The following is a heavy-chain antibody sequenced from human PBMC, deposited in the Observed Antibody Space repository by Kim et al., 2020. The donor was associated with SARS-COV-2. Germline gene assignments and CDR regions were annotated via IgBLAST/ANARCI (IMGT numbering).Heavy chain of an antibody. V-gene: IGHV4-34*01. CDR1: GGSFSGYY. J-gene: IGHJ5*02. CDR2: INHSGST. D-gene: IGHD3-10*01. Sequence: SETLSLTCAVYGGSFSGYYWSWIRQPPGKGLEWIGEINHSGSTNYNPSLKSRVTISVDTSKNQFSLKLSSVTAADTAVYYCARVVGYYGSGSPVRFDPWGQGTLVTVSS. CDR3: ARVVGYYGSGSPVRFDP.